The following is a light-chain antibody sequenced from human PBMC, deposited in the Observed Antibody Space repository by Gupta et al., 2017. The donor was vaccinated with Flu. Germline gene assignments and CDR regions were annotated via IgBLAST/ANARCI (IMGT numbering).Light chain of an antibody. CDR2: AAS. J-gene: IGKJ1*01. CDR3: QQSYSTPRT. CDR1: QSISSY. Sequence: IHMTQSPSSLSASGGDRVTITCRASQSISSYLHWYQQKPGKAPKLLIYAASSLQSGVPSRFSGSGSGTDFTLTISSLQPEDFATYYCQQSYSTPRTFGQGTQVEIK. V-gene: IGKV1-39*01.